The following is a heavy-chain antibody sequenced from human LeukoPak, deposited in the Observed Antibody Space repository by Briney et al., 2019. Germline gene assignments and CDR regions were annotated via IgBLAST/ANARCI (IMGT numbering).Heavy chain of an antibody. CDR3: ARTYYDFWSGPDAFDI. Sequence: GGSLRLSCAASGFTFNNYWMNWVRQAPEKGLVWVSRINSDGSSTNYVESVKGRFTISRDNDKNTLYLQMNSLRAEDTAVYYCARTYYDFWSGPDAFDIWGQGTMVTVSS. CDR1: GFTFNNYW. D-gene: IGHD3-3*01. V-gene: IGHV3-74*01. J-gene: IGHJ3*02. CDR2: INSDGSST.